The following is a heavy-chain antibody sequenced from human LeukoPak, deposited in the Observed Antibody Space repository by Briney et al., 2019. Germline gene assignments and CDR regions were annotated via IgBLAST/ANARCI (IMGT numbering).Heavy chain of an antibody. V-gene: IGHV4-31*03. D-gene: IGHD3-10*01. CDR3: ARDHKGYYYGNGRGMDV. J-gene: IGHJ6*02. CDR1: GGSISSGGYY. Sequence: PSQTLSLTCTVSGGSISSGGYYWSWIRQHPGKGLEWIGYIYYSGSTYYNPSLKSRVTISVDTSKNQISLKLSSVTAADTAVYYCARDHKGYYYGNGRGMDVWGQGTTVTVSS. CDR2: IYYSGST.